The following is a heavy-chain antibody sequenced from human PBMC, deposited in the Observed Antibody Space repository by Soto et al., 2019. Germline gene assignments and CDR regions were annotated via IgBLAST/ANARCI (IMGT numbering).Heavy chain of an antibody. CDR3: VKDLSGVGAIHYFDY. Sequence: GGSLRLSCSASGFTFSSYAMHWVRQAPGKGLEYVSAISSNGGSTYYADSVKGRFTISRDNSKNTLYLQMGSLRAEDTAVYYCVKDLSGVGAIHYFDYWGQGTLVTVSS. CDR1: GFTFSSYA. J-gene: IGHJ4*02. D-gene: IGHD1-26*01. V-gene: IGHV3-64D*08. CDR2: ISSNGGST.